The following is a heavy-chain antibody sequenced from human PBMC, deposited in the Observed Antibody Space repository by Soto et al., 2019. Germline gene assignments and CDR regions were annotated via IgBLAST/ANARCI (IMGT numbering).Heavy chain of an antibody. D-gene: IGHD2-2*01. V-gene: IGHV1-69*05. CDR1: GGTFSSYA. Sequence: QVQLVQSGAEVKKPGSSVKVSCKASGGTFSSYAISWVRQAPGQGLEWMGGIIPIFGTANYAQKFQGSVTLPXAXPXXTSSMELSSLRSEDPAVYYCARHVPAAGYYYGMDVWGQGTTVTVSS. CDR3: ARHVPAAGYYYGMDV. J-gene: IGHJ6*02. CDR2: IIPIFGTA.